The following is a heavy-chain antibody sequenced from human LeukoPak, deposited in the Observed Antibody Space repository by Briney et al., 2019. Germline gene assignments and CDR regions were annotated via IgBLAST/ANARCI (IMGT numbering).Heavy chain of an antibody. CDR3: ARDQYDYGSDPYYFDY. CDR1: GGTFSSYA. Sequence: SVKVSCRASGGTFSSYAINWVRQAPGQGLEWMGGIIPIFGTANYAQKFQGRVTITADESTSTAYMELSSLRSEDTAVYYCARDQYDYGSDPYYFDYWGQGTLVTVSS. V-gene: IGHV1-69*01. J-gene: IGHJ4*02. CDR2: IIPIFGTA. D-gene: IGHD3-10*01.